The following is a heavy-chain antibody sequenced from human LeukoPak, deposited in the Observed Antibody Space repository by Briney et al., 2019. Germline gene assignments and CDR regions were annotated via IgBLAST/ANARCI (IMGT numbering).Heavy chain of an antibody. J-gene: IGHJ4*02. Sequence: SETLSLTCTVSGGSISSGGYYWSWIRQHPGKGLEWIGYIYYSGSTYYNPSLKSRVTISVDTSKNQFSLKLSSVTAADTAVYYCARGRGAARFVTIEFDYWGQGALVTVSS. V-gene: IGHV4-31*03. CDR2: IYYSGST. CDR1: GGSISSGGYY. D-gene: IGHD6-6*01. CDR3: ARGRGAARFVTIEFDY.